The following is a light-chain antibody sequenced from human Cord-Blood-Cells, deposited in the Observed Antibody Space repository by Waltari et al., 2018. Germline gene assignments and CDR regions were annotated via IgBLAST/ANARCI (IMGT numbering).Light chain of an antibody. CDR1: SSDVGGYNY. J-gene: IGLJ2*01. CDR2: DVS. CDR3: CSYAGSYTYV. Sequence: QSALTQPRSVSGSPGQSVTIPCTGTSSDVGGYNYFSWYQQHPGKAPKLMIYDVSKRPSGVPDRFSGSKSGNTASLTISGLQAEDEADYYCCSYAGSYTYVFGGGTKLTVL. V-gene: IGLV2-11*01.